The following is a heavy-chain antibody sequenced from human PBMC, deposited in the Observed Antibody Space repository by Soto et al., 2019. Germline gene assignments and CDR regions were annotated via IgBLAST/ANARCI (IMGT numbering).Heavy chain of an antibody. CDR2: VYYTGST. V-gene: IGHV4-59*01. CDR3: ARSVAVPGAHIDY. D-gene: IGHD6-19*01. CDR1: GGSISGSY. J-gene: IGHJ4*02. Sequence: SSETLSLTCSVSGGSISGSYWSWIRQSPGKGLEWLGYVYYTGSTNYSPSLRSRVSISVDTSKNEFSLRLSSVTAADTAVYFCARSVAVPGAHIDYWGQGTQVTVSS.